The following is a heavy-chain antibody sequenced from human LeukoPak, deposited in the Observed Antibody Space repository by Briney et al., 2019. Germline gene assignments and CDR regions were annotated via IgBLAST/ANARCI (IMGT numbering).Heavy chain of an antibody. CDR3: ARETVGIDY. V-gene: IGHV3-48*01. CDR2: ISSSSSTI. Sequence: PGGSLRLSCAASGFTFNSYGMIWVRQAPGKGLEWVSYISSSSSTITYADSVRGRFTISRDNAENSLYLQMNSLRADDTAVYYCARETVGIDYWGQGTLVTVSS. J-gene: IGHJ4*02. D-gene: IGHD4-23*01. CDR1: GFTFNSYG.